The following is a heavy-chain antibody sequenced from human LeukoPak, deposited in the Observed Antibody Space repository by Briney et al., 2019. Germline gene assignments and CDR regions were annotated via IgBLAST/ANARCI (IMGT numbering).Heavy chain of an antibody. Sequence: GGSLRLSCAASGFTFSSYWMHWVRHAPGKGLVWVSRINSDGSSTSYADSVKGRFTISRDNAKNTLYLQMNSLRAEDTAVYYCAREDDYGGTDGMDVWGQGTTVTVSS. V-gene: IGHV3-74*01. CDR2: INSDGSST. J-gene: IGHJ6*02. D-gene: IGHD4-23*01. CDR1: GFTFSSYW. CDR3: AREDDYGGTDGMDV.